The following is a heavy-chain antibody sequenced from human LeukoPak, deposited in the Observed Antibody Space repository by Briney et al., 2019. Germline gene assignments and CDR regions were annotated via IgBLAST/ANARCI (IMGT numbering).Heavy chain of an antibody. CDR3: AREMATIVNQFDY. D-gene: IGHD5-24*01. J-gene: IGHJ4*02. Sequence: ASVKVSCKASGYTFTSYGISWVRQAPGQRLEWMGWISPYNGNTNYAQKLQGRVTMTTDTSTTTAYMELRSLRSDDTAVYYCAREMATIVNQFDYWGQGTLVTVSS. CDR1: GYTFTSYG. V-gene: IGHV1-18*01. CDR2: ISPYNGNT.